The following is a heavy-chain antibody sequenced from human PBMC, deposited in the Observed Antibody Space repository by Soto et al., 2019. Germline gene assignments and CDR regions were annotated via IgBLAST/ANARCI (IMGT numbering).Heavy chain of an antibody. Sequence: GESLKISCKGSGYSFTSYWIGWVRQMPGKGPEWMGIIYPGDSDTRYSPSFQGQVTISADKSISTAYLQWSSLKASDTAMYYCASPAHYYDSSGYPTDDAFDIWGQGTMVTVSS. CDR3: ASPAHYYDSSGYPTDDAFDI. CDR2: IYPGDSDT. CDR1: GYSFTSYW. D-gene: IGHD3-22*01. J-gene: IGHJ3*02. V-gene: IGHV5-51*01.